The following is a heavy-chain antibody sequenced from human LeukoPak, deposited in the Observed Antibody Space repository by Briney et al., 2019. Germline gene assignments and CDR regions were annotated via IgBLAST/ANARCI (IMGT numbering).Heavy chain of an antibody. J-gene: IGHJ4*02. Sequence: PGGSLRLSCAASGFTFSSYAMSWVRQSPGKGLEWIGEIHHSGSTNYNPSLKSRVTISVDVSKNHFALSLSSVTAADTAIYYCARVPPARVGTFDYWGQGTLVTVSS. CDR2: IHHSGST. V-gene: IGHV4-34*01. D-gene: IGHD1-26*01. CDR3: ARVPPARVGTFDY. CDR1: GFTFSSYA.